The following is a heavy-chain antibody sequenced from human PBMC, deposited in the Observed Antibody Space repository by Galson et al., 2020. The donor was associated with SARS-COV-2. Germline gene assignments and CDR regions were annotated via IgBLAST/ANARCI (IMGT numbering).Heavy chain of an antibody. D-gene: IGHD2-2*03. CDR2: IDTSDGST. Sequence: SETLSLTCTVSGGSISSGSYYWSWIRQPAGKGLEWIGHIDTSDGSTNYNPSLKSRLTISVDTSKNQFSLRLSSVTAADTAMYYCAREGIIGSYYFDFWGQGALVTVSS. J-gene: IGHJ4*02. V-gene: IGHV4-61*09. CDR1: GGSISSGSYY. CDR3: AREGIIGSYYFDF.